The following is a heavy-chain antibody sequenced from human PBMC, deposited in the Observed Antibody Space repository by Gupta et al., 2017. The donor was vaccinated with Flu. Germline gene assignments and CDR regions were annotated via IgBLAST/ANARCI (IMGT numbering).Heavy chain of an antibody. D-gene: IGHD2-15*01. CDR3: ARDDSEVVVALYYYYGMDV. V-gene: IGHV3-21*01. Sequence: EVQLVESGGGLVKPGGSLRLSCAASGFTFSSYSMNWVRQAPGKGLEWVSSISSSSSYIYYADSVKGRFTISRDNAKNSLYLQMNSLRAEDTAVYYCARDDSEVVVALYYYYGMDVWGQGTTVTVSS. CDR2: ISSSSSYI. CDR1: GFTFSSYS. J-gene: IGHJ6*02.